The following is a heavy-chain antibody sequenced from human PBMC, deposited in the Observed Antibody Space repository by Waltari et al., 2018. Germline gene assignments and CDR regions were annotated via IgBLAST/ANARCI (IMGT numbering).Heavy chain of an antibody. CDR1: GFTFGDYA. J-gene: IGHJ4*02. CDR2: IRSKAYGGTT. V-gene: IGHV3-49*04. D-gene: IGHD2-21*01. Sequence: EVQLVESGGGLVQPGRSLRLSCTASGFTFGDYAMSWVRQAPGKGLEWVGFIRSKAYGGTTEYAASVKGRFTISRDDSKSIAYLQMNSLKTEDTAVYYCTREPIFPEESLFDYWGQGTLVTVSS. CDR3: TREPIFPEESLFDY.